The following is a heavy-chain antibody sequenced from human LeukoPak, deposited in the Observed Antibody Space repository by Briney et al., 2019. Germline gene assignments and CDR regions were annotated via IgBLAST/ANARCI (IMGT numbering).Heavy chain of an antibody. V-gene: IGHV1-69*05. CDR1: GGTFSSYA. D-gene: IGHD3-10*01. CDR2: IIPIFGTA. Sequence: GASVKVSCKASGGTFSSYAISWVRQAPGQGLEWMGRIIPIFGTANYAQKFQGRVTITTDESTSTAYMELSSLRSEDTAVCYCARDRTFYYGSGSYYNGYFQHWGQGTLVTVS. CDR3: ARDRTFYYGSGSYYNGYFQH. J-gene: IGHJ1*01.